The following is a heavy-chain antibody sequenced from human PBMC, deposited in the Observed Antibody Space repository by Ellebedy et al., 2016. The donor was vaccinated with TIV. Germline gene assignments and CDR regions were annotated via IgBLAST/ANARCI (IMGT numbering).Heavy chain of an antibody. Sequence: GESLKISCAASGFTFSSYAMTWVRQAPGKGLEWVSVIYSGGSTYYGDSVKGRFTISRDNSKNTLYLQMNSLRAEDTAVYYCATGRTVATAFNYWGQGTLVTVSS. J-gene: IGHJ4*02. D-gene: IGHD4-23*01. CDR3: ATGRTVATAFNY. CDR2: IYSGGST. CDR1: GFTFSSYA. V-gene: IGHV3-23*03.